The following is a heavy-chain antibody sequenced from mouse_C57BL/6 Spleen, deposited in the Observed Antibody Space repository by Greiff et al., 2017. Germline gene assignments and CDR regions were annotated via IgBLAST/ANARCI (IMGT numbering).Heavy chain of an antibody. D-gene: IGHD2-1*01. CDR2: IRSKSNNYAT. Sequence: EVHLVESGGGLVQPKGSLKLSCAASGFSFNTYAMNWVRQAPGKGLEWVARIRSKSNNYATYYADSVKDRFTISSDDSESMLYLQMNNLKTEDTAMYYCVIHHYGNVYYAMDYWGQGTSVTVST. CDR1: GFSFNTYA. CDR3: VIHHYGNVYYAMDY. V-gene: IGHV10-1*01. J-gene: IGHJ4*01.